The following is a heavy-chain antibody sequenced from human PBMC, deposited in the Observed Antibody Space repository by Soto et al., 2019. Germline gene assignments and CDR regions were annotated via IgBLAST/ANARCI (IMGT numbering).Heavy chain of an antibody. Sequence: SETLSLTCTVSGGSISSGDYYWSWIRQPPGKGLEWIGYIYYSGSTYYNPSLKSRVTISVDTSKNQFSLKLSSVTAADTAVYYCARGIVVVVAATLDYWGQGTLVTVSS. J-gene: IGHJ4*02. V-gene: IGHV4-30-4*01. CDR2: IYYSGST. D-gene: IGHD2-15*01. CDR1: GGSISSGDYY. CDR3: ARGIVVVVAATLDY.